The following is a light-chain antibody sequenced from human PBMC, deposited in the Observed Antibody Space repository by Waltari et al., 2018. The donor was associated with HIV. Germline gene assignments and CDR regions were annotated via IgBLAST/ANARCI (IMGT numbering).Light chain of an antibody. CDR2: EVI. V-gene: IGLV2-8*01. CDR3: SSYAGSDNRVV. CDR1: SSAVGGYNS. J-gene: IGLJ2*01. Sequence: QSALTQPPSTSGSPGQSVTISCTGTSSAVGGYNSVSWYHHTPGKAPKLIIYEVIKRPSGVPDRFSGSKSGNTASLTVSGLQAEDEADYYCSSYAGSDNRVVFGGGTKLTVL.